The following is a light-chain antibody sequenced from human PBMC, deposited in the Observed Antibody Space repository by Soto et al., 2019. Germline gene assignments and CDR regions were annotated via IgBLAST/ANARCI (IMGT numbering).Light chain of an antibody. CDR3: QHYCGSPFT. V-gene: IGKV3-20*01. J-gene: IGKJ3*01. Sequence: EIVLTQSPGTLSLSPGERATLSCRASQSLSSSYLAWYQQKPGQAPRLLVYGASSRATGIPDRISGSGSGTDFTLTISRLEPEDFAVYYCQHYCGSPFTFGPGTKVDIK. CDR1: QSLSSSY. CDR2: GAS.